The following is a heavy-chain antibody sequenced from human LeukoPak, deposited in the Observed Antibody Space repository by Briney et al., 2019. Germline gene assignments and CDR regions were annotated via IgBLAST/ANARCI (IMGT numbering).Heavy chain of an antibody. CDR3: ARLHADSYFFDH. J-gene: IGHJ4*02. CDR1: GASLSSGGYS. Sequence: PSETLSLTCTVSGASLSSGGYSWTWIRQPPGRGLEWMGYIHYSDATYYRTSLKGRVTISIDRPKNQFFLNLSSVTAADTAVYYCARLHADSYFFDHWGQGSLVTVSS. D-gene: IGHD4-17*01. V-gene: IGHV4-30-2*01. CDR2: IHYSDAT.